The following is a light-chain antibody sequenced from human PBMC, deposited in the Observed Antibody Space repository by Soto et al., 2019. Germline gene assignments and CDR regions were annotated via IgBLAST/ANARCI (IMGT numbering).Light chain of an antibody. CDR1: SGSIASNY. CDR3: QSYDSSNAV. CDR2: EDN. V-gene: IGLV6-57*03. Sequence: NFMLTQPHSVSESPGKTVTISCTRSSGSIASNYVQWYQQRPGSAPTTVIYEDNQRPSGVPDRFSGSIDSSSNSASLTISGLKTEDEADYYWQSYDSSNAVFGGGTQLT. J-gene: IGLJ7*01.